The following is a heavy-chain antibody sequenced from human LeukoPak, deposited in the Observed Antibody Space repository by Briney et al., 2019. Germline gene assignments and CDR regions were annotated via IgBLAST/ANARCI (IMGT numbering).Heavy chain of an antibody. CDR1: GFTFRNYA. V-gene: IGHV3-23*01. CDR3: AKETPGWLDS. Sequence: GGSLRLSCAASGFTFRNYAMNWVRQAPGKGLEWVSVITANGGSTQYADSVKGRFAISRDNSKNTLYLQMYSLRAEDTAIYYCAKETPGWLDSWGQGTLVTVSS. D-gene: IGHD4-23*01. J-gene: IGHJ5*01. CDR2: ITANGGST.